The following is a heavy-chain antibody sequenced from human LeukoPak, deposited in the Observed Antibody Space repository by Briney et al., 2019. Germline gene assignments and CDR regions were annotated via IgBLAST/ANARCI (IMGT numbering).Heavy chain of an antibody. Sequence: AGGSLRLPCAASGFIFKNFGMHWVRQAPGKGLEWVAFIRYDGSKTYYADSVKGRFTISRDNSNNTLFLQMNSLRPEDTAVYFCAKDRSWGLTSAEYWGQGTLVTVSS. CDR2: IRYDGSKT. J-gene: IGHJ4*01. CDR3: AKDRSWGLTSAEY. D-gene: IGHD7-27*01. CDR1: GFIFKNFG. V-gene: IGHV3-30*02.